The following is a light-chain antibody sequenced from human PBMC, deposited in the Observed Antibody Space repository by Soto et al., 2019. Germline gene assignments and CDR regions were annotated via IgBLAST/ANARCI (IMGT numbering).Light chain of an antibody. V-gene: IGKV1-33*01. Sequence: DIQMTQSPSSLSASVGDRVIITCQASQDIKKYLNWYQQKPGKAPKLLIYETSNLETGVPSRFSGSGSGTDFTFTNSTLQSEDLATYYCQQYDNIPLTFGPGTKVDIK. CDR3: QQYDNIPLT. CDR1: QDIKKY. J-gene: IGKJ3*01. CDR2: ETS.